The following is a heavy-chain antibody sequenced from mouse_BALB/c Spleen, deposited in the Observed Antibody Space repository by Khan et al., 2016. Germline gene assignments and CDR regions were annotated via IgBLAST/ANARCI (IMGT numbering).Heavy chain of an antibody. D-gene: IGHD1-2*01. Sequence: EVQLQESGPGLVKPSQSLSLTCTVTGYSITSDYAWNWIRQFPGNKLEWMGYISYSGSTSYNPSLKSRISITRDTSKNQFFLQLNSVTTEDTATYYCARSNYGLDVWGAGTTVTVSS. CDR2: ISYSGST. CDR1: GYSITSDYA. V-gene: IGHV3-2*02. CDR3: ARSNYGLDV. J-gene: IGHJ1*01.